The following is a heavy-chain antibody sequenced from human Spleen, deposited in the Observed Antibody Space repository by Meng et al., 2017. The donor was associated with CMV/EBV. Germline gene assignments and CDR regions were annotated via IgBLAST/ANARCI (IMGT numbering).Heavy chain of an antibody. Sequence: SLKISCAASGFTFDDYAMHWVRQAPGKGLEWVSSINWNSGSTAYADSVRGRFTISRDNAKNSVHLQVNSLRAEDTAVYYCVRAQTEGSLEWLLRSFDYWGQGTLVTVSS. V-gene: IGHV3-9*01. J-gene: IGHJ4*02. D-gene: IGHD3-3*01. CDR2: INWNSGST. CDR3: VRAQTEGSLEWLLRSFDY. CDR1: GFTFDDYA.